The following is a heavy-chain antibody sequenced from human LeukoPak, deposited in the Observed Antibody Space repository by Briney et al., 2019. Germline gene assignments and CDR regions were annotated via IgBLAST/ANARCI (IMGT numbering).Heavy chain of an antibody. CDR3: ARQSSDILTGYYRGPYYYYGMDV. V-gene: IGHV4-39*01. CDR2: IYYSGST. Sequence: SQTLSLTCTVSGGSISSSNYYWGWIRQPPGKGLEWIGSIYYSGSTYYNPSLKSGVTISVDTSKNQFSLKLSSVTAADTAVYYCARQSSDILTGYYRGPYYYYGMDVWGQGTTVTVSS. D-gene: IGHD3-9*01. CDR1: GGSISSSNYY. J-gene: IGHJ6*02.